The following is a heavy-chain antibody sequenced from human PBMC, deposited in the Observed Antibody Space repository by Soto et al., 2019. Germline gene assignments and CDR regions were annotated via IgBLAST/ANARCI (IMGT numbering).Heavy chain of an antibody. D-gene: IGHD4-17*01. CDR1: GFTFSSYA. CDR2: ISYDGSNK. CDR3: ARELLRSRNYYYYGTDV. J-gene: IGHJ6*02. Sequence: GGSLRLSCAASGFTFSSYAMHWVRQAPGKGLEWVAVISYDGSNKYYADSVKGRFTISRDNSKNTLYLQMNSLRAEDTAVYYCARELLRSRNYYYYGTDVWGQGTTVTVSS. V-gene: IGHV3-30-3*01.